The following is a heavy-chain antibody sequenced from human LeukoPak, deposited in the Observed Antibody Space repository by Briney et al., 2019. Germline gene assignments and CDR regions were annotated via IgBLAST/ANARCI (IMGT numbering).Heavy chain of an antibody. V-gene: IGHV3-21*01. J-gene: IGHJ1*01. CDR2: ISGSSRHI. Sequence: GGSLRLSCAASGFTFSLYSMNWVRQAPGKGLEWVSSISGSSRHIYYAASVEGRFTISRDDAKNSLYLHMNSMRAEDTAVYYCARDGVTQFFQHWGQGTVVTVSS. CDR3: ARDGVTQFFQH. CDR1: GFTFSLYS. D-gene: IGHD4-23*01.